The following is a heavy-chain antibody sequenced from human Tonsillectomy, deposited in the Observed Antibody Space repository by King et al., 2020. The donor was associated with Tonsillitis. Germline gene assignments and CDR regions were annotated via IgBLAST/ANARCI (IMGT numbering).Heavy chain of an antibody. Sequence: QLVQSGGGLVQPGGSLKLSCAASGFTFSNYWMTWVRQAPGKGLEWVANIRQDGSEKYYVDSVKGRFTISRDNAKNSLYLQMNSLRAEDTAVYYCARQLELLEVPFDIWGQGTMVTVSS. V-gene: IGHV3-7*03. J-gene: IGHJ3*02. CDR2: IRQDGSEK. CDR1: GFTFSNYW. CDR3: ARQLELLEVPFDI. D-gene: IGHD1-26*01.